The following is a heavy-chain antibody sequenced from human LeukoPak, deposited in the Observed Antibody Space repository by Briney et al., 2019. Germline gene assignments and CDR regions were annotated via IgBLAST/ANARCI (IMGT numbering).Heavy chain of an antibody. CDR3: TRHRYGDSGGDFDY. CDR1: GFTFSTFA. D-gene: IGHD2-21*02. V-gene: IGHV3-23*01. Sequence: GGSLRLSCAASGFTFSTFAMIWVRQPPGKGLEWVSSIFPSGGEIHYADSVRGRFTISRDNSKSTLSLQMNSLRAEDTAIYYCTRHRYGDSGGDFDYWGQGTLVTVSS. CDR2: IFPSGGEI. J-gene: IGHJ4*02.